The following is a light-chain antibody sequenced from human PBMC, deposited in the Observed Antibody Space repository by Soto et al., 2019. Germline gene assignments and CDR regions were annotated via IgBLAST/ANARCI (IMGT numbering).Light chain of an antibody. V-gene: IGKV3-15*01. J-gene: IGKJ3*01. Sequence: EIVMTQSPATLSVSPGERVTLSCRASQSVSSSFAWYQQKPGQAPRLLIYGASTRATGIPAWFSGSGSGKEFTLTISSLQSEDFAVYYCQQYNNWPPFTFGPGTKVDIK. CDR3: QQYNNWPPFT. CDR2: GAS. CDR1: QSVSSS.